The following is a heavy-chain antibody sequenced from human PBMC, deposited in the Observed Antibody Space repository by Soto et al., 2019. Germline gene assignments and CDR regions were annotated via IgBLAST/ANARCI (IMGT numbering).Heavy chain of an antibody. CDR1: GGTFSSYA. CDR2: FIPIFGTA. V-gene: IGHV1-69*13. Sequence: GASVKVSCKASGGTFSSYAISWVRQAPGQGLEWMGGFIPIFGTADYAQKFQGRVTITADESTSTAYMELSSLRSEDTAVYYCARDNDILTGYRGTDWFDPWGQGTLVTVSS. D-gene: IGHD3-9*01. CDR3: ARDNDILTGYRGTDWFDP. J-gene: IGHJ5*02.